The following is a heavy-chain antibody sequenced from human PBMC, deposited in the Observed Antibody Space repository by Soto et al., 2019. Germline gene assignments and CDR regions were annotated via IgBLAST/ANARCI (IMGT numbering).Heavy chain of an antibody. CDR1: GGSIGSSNYY. Sequence: SETLSLTCTVSGGSIGSSNYYWGWIRQSPGKGLEWIGNIYYSGSTYYNPSLESRVTISVATSKNQFSLKLSSVTAADTAVYYCARVPGPWGQGTLVTVSS. CDR2: IYYSGST. CDR3: ARVPGP. J-gene: IGHJ5*02. V-gene: IGHV4-39*07.